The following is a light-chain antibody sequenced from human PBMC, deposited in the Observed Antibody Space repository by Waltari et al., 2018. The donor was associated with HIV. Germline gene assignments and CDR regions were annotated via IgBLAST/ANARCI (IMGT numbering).Light chain of an antibody. CDR2: DDT. CDR1: SIGTKS. CDR3: QVWDASTTQPLV. Sequence: SYVVTQPPSVSVAPGQTARISCGGDSIGTKSVHWYQQKSGLAPVMVIYDDTDRPSCIPERFSGSNSGNTATLTIYRVEAEDEGDYYCQVWDASTTQPLVFGSGTKVTAL. J-gene: IGLJ1*01. V-gene: IGLV3-21*02.